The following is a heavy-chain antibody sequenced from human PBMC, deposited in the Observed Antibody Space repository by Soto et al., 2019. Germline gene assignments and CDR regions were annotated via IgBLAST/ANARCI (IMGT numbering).Heavy chain of an antibody. CDR3: ARDRGRTYYDFWSGPLYCYYGMDV. V-gene: IGHV4-30-4*01. J-gene: IGHJ6*02. Sequence: PSETLSLTCTVSGGSISSGDYYWSWIRQPPGKGLEWIGYIYYSGSTYYNPSLKSRVTISVDTSKNQFSLKLSSVTAADTAVYYCARDRGRTYYDFWSGPLYCYYGMDVWGQGTPVTVSS. D-gene: IGHD3-3*01. CDR2: IYYSGST. CDR1: GGSISSGDYY.